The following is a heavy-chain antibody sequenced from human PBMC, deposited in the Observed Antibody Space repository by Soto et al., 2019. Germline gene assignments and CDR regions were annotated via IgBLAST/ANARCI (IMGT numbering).Heavy chain of an antibody. CDR1: GGSISSYY. V-gene: IGHV4-59*08. D-gene: IGHD3-10*01. Sequence: QVQLQESGPGLVKPSETLSLSCTVSGGSISSYYWSWFRQSPGKRMEWIGYVHHSWGSSYNPSLQSRLAISLDTSKRQSPLKLTSGTATDTAVYYCARQGFGPLHGLVDVWGQGTTVTVSS. CDR3: ARQGFGPLHGLVDV. J-gene: IGHJ6*02. CDR2: VHHSWGS.